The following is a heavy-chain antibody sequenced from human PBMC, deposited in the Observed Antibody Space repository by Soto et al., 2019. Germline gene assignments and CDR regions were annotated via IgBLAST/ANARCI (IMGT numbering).Heavy chain of an antibody. V-gene: IGHV4-39*01. CDR1: GGSISSSSYY. J-gene: IGHJ4*02. CDR3: ASTTPPTVAGHSDY. D-gene: IGHD6-19*01. CDR2: IYYSGST. Sequence: QLQLQESGPGLVKPSETLSLTCTVSGGSISSSSYYWGWIRQPPGKGLEWIGSIYYSGSTYYNPSLKSRVTISVDTSKNQFSLKLSSVTAADTAVYYCASTTPPTVAGHSDYWGQGTLVTVSS.